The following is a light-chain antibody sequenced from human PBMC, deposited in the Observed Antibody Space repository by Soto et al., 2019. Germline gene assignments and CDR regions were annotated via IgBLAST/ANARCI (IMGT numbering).Light chain of an antibody. CDR3: QQYYAWPTIT. V-gene: IGKV3-15*01. CDR2: GAS. J-gene: IGKJ5*01. Sequence: EIVMTQSPATLSVPPGDRATLSCRASESVRSNLAWYQQKPGQAPRLLIYGASIRAADIPARFSGSGSGTEFTLTISTLQSEDFAVYYCQQYYAWPTITFGQGTRLE. CDR1: ESVRSN.